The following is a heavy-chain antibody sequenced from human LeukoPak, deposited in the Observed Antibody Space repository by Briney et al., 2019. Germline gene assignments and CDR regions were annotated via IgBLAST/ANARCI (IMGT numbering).Heavy chain of an antibody. CDR1: GGTFSSYA. CDR2: IIPIFGTA. J-gene: IGHJ4*02. V-gene: IGHV1-69*06. CDR3: ARATGYSSSWYGGGFDF. Sequence: GSSVKVSCKASGGTFSSYAISWVRQAPGQGLEWMGGIIPIFGTANYAQRFQGRVTITADKSTNTADMELSSLRSEDTAVYYCARATGYSSSWYGGGFDFWGQGTLVTVSS. D-gene: IGHD6-13*01.